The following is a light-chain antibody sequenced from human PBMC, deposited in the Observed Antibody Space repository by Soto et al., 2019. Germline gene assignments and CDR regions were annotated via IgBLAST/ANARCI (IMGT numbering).Light chain of an antibody. CDR2: DAS. V-gene: IGKV3-15*01. CDR1: QSVNNN. CDR3: QQYNDWPPLYT. J-gene: IGKJ2*01. Sequence: EIVMTQFPATLSVSPGERATLSCRASQSVNNNLAWYQQKPGQAPRLLMYDASTRATGIPARFSGSGSETDFTLTISSLQSEDCAVYYCQQYNDWPPLYTFGQGTKLEIK.